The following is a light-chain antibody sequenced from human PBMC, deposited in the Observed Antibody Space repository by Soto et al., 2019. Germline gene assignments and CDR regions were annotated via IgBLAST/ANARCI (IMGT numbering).Light chain of an antibody. CDR1: QTVYNN. V-gene: IGKV3-15*01. Sequence: EIVMTQSPATLSVSPGERATLSCRASQTVYNNLAWYQQKPGQPPRLLIYGSSARATCIPARFSGSGSGTEFTLTISSLQSEDFAVYYCQQYSNWPLTFGGGTKVEIK. CDR3: QQYSNWPLT. J-gene: IGKJ4*01. CDR2: GSS.